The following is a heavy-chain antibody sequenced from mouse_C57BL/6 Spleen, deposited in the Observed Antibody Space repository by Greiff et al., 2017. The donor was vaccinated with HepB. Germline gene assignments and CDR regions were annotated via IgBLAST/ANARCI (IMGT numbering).Heavy chain of an antibody. Sequence: EVNVVESGGDLVKPGGSLKLSCAASGFTFSSYGMSWVRQTPDKRLEWVATISSGGSYTYYPDSVKGRFTISRDNAKNTLYLQMSSLKSEDTAMYYCARQGFYDGGAYWGQGTLVTVSA. CDR3: ARQGFYDGGAY. D-gene: IGHD2-3*01. CDR1: GFTFSSYG. CDR2: ISSGGSYT. J-gene: IGHJ3*01. V-gene: IGHV5-6*01.